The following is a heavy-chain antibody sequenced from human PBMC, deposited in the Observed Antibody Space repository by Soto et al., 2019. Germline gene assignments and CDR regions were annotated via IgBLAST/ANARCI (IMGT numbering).Heavy chain of an antibody. J-gene: IGHJ6*02. CDR3: ARDRPTSSIRARDYYYAMDV. V-gene: IGHV1-18*01. Sequence: QVQLVQSGAEAKKHGASVTVSCKASGYTFITYGISWVRQAHGQGLEWMGWISSYNGNTNYAQKLQGRVTMTTDTSTTTAYMELRSLRSDDTAVYYCARDRPTSSIRARDYYYAMDVWGQGTTVTVSS. D-gene: IGHD6-6*01. CDR2: ISSYNGNT. CDR1: GYTFITYG.